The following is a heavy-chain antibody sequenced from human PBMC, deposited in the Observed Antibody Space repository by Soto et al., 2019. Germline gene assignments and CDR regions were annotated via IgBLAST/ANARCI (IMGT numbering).Heavy chain of an antibody. V-gene: IGHV4-61*01. CDR3: ARTGLPNWFDP. Sequence: SETLSLTCTVSGGSVSSGSYYWSWIRQPPGQGLEWIWYIYYSVSTNYNPSLKSRVTISVDTSKNQFSLKLSSVTAADTAVYYCARTGLPNWFDPWGQGTRVTFAS. D-gene: IGHD4-17*01. CDR2: IYYSVST. CDR1: GGSVSSGSYY. J-gene: IGHJ5*02.